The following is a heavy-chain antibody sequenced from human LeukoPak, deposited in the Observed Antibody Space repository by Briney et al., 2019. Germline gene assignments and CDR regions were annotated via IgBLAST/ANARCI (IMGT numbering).Heavy chain of an antibody. Sequence: ASVKASCKASGYTFTSYYMHWVRQAPGQGLQWMVIINPSGGSTSYAQNFQGRVTMTRDMSTSTVYMELSSLRSEDTAVYYCARAYVDWYFDLWGRGTLVTVSS. CDR1: GYTFTSYY. J-gene: IGHJ2*01. V-gene: IGHV1-46*01. D-gene: IGHD3-16*01. CDR2: INPSGGST. CDR3: ARAYVDWYFDL.